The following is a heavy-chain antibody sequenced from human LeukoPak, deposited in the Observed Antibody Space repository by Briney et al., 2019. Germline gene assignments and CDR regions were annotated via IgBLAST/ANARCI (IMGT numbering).Heavy chain of an antibody. CDR1: GGSISSYY. D-gene: IGHD3-9*01. V-gene: IGHV4-59*08. CDR3: ARPTYYDILTGPSAAFDI. J-gene: IGHJ3*02. Sequence: SETLSLTCTVSGGSISSYYWSWIRQPPGKGLEWIGYIYYSGSTNYNPSLKSRVTISVDTSKNQFSLKLSSVTAADTAVYYCARPTYYDILTGPSAAFDIWGQGTMVTVSS. CDR2: IYYSGST.